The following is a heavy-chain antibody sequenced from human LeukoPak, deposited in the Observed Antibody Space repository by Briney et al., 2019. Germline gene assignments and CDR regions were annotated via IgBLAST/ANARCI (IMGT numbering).Heavy chain of an antibody. J-gene: IGHJ6*03. CDR3: AREEYDFWSGYSGYYYYYYMDV. CDR2: ISYDGSNK. Sequence: PGGSLRLSCAASGFTFSSYGMHWVRQAPGKGLEWVAVISYDGSNKYYADSVKGRFTISRDNSKNSLYLQMNSLRAEDTAVYYCAREEYDFWSGYSGYYYYYYMDVWGKGTTVTVSS. D-gene: IGHD3-3*01. V-gene: IGHV3-30*03. CDR1: GFTFSSYG.